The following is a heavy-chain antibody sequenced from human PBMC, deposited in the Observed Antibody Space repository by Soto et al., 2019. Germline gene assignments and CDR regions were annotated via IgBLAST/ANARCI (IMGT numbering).Heavy chain of an antibody. CDR2: VDPSDSYP. Sequence: GESLKISCRGSGYNFTSSWITWVRQRPGRGLEWMGRVDPSDSYPNYSPSFQGHVTISADRSINTAYLQWNSLQASDTATYYCTRLATRAHLDSWGQGTPVTVSS. CDR3: TRLATRAHLDS. J-gene: IGHJ4*02. CDR1: GYNFTSSW. V-gene: IGHV5-10-1*01.